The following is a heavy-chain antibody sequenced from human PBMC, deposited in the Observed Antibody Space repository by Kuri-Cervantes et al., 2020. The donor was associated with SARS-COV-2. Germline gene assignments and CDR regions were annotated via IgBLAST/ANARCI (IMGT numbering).Heavy chain of an antibody. CDR2: IYWNDDQ. CDR3: AHTMSDRPVEEDNDAFDI. CDR1: GFSLSNVGEG. Sequence: SGPTLVKPTQTLTLTCTCSGFSLSNVGEGVSWVRQPPGKALEWLGLIYWNDDQRYSPSLKSRLTITKDTSKNHVVLTMNNMDPVDTGTYFCAHTMSDRPVEEDNDAFDIWGPGTMVTVSS. D-gene: IGHD1-1*01. J-gene: IGHJ3*02. V-gene: IGHV2-5*01.